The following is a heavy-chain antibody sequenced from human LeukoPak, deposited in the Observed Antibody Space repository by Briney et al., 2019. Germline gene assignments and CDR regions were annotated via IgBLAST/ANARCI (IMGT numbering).Heavy chain of an antibody. J-gene: IGHJ4*02. CDR1: GFTFDDYG. V-gene: IGHV3-9*01. Sequence: GRSLRLSCAASGFTFDDYGIHWVRQAPGKGLEWVSGIDWNSGAIGYADSVKGRFTISRDNANNSLYLQMNSLRAEDTALYYCVNDRAANLYGSGAFEYWGQGTLVTVSS. D-gene: IGHD3-10*01. CDR3: VNDRAANLYGSGAFEY. CDR2: IDWNSGAI.